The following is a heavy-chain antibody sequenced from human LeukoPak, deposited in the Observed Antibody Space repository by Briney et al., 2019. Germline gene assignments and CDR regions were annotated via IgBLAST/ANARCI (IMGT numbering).Heavy chain of an antibody. J-gene: IGHJ4*02. CDR3: ARSDCGGDCYSSRGYIDY. Sequence: ASVKVSCKASGYTFTSYYMHWVRQAPGQGLEWMGIINPSGSSTSYAQKFQGRVTMTRDTSTSTVYMELSSLRSEDTAVYYCARSDCGGDCYSSRGYIDYWGQGTLVTVSS. D-gene: IGHD2-21*02. V-gene: IGHV1-46*01. CDR1: GYTFTSYY. CDR2: INPSGSST.